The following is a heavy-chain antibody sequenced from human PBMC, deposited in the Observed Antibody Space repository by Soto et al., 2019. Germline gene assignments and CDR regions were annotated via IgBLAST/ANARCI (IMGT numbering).Heavy chain of an antibody. J-gene: IGHJ4*02. D-gene: IGHD3-22*01. V-gene: IGHV4-30-4*01. CDR3: ARAPYYDSSGYYYFDY. CDR1: GGSISSGDYY. CDR2: IYYSGST. Sequence: SETLSLTCTVSGGSISSGDYYWSWIRQPPGKGLEWIGYIYYSGSTYYNPSLKSRVTISVDTSKNQFSLKLSSVTAADTAVYYCARAPYYDSSGYYYFDYWGQGTLVTVSS.